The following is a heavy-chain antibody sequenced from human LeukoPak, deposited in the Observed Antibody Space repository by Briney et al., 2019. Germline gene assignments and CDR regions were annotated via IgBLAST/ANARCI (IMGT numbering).Heavy chain of an antibody. CDR3: ARERVLLWFGESKRDAFDI. V-gene: IGHV1-58*02. CDR1: GFTFTRSA. D-gene: IGHD3-10*01. J-gene: IGHJ3*02. Sequence: ASVKVSCKASGFTFTRSAMQWVRRARGQRLEWIGWIVVGSGNTNYAQKLQERVTITRDMSTSTAYMELSRLRSDDTAVYYCARERVLLWFGESKRDAFDIWGQGTMVTVSS. CDR2: IVVGSGNT.